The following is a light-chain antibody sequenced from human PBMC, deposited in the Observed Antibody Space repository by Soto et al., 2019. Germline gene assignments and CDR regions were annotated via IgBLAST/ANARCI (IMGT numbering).Light chain of an antibody. CDR2: GAS. Sequence: EILLTQSPGTLSLSPGERATLSCRASQSVSSSYLAWYQQKPGQAPRLLIYGASSRATGIPDRFSGSGSGTDLTLTISRLEPEDFAAYYCQQYGSSPWTFGQGTQV. V-gene: IGKV3-20*01. J-gene: IGKJ1*01. CDR1: QSVSSSY. CDR3: QQYGSSPWT.